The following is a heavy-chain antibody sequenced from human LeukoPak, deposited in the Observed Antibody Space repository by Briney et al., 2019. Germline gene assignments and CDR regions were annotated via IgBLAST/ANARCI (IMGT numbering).Heavy chain of an antibody. Sequence: ASVKVSCKASGYTFSDYYMHWVRQAPGQGLEWMGWINPDSGGTKYAQKFQDRVTMTSDTSISTAYMELSRLRSDDTAVYYCARSGFWTDHPAFDIWGQGTMVTVSS. V-gene: IGHV1-2*02. CDR3: ARSGFWTDHPAFDI. CDR1: GYTFSDYY. CDR2: INPDSGGT. J-gene: IGHJ3*02. D-gene: IGHD3/OR15-3a*01.